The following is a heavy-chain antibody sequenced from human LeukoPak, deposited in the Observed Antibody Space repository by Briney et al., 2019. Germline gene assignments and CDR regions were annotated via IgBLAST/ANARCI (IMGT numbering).Heavy chain of an antibody. Sequence: ASVKASCKASGYSFTSYGISWVRQTPGQGLEWMGWISAYNGNTNYAQKVQGRVTMTTDTATSTAYMELRSMRTDDTAVYYCAKVWLISGREFFDYWGQGTLVTVSS. J-gene: IGHJ4*02. V-gene: IGHV1-18*01. CDR3: AKVWLISGREFFDY. CDR1: GYSFTSYG. CDR2: ISAYNGNT. D-gene: IGHD3-10*01.